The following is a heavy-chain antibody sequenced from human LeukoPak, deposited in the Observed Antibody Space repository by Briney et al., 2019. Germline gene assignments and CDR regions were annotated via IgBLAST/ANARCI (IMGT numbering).Heavy chain of an antibody. CDR3: ASPLGYCSGGSCYFNAFDI. CDR1: GGSISSYY. Sequence: SETPSLTCTVSGGSISSYYWGWIRQPPGKGLEWIGSIYYSGSTYYNPSLKSRVTISVDTSKNQFSLKLSSVTAADTAVYYCASPLGYCSGGSCYFNAFDIWGQGTMVTVSS. CDR2: IYYSGST. J-gene: IGHJ3*02. D-gene: IGHD2-15*01. V-gene: IGHV4-39*07.